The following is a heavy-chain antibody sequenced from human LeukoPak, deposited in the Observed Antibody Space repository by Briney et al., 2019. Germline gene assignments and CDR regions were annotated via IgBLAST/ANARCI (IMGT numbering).Heavy chain of an antibody. CDR3: ARVYHSSSGRAIDY. D-gene: IGHD6-6*01. V-gene: IGHV3-7*01. Sequence: GGSLRLSCAASGFTFSTYWMHWVRQAPGKGLEWVANIKQDGGEKYYVDSVKGRFTISRDNAKNSLYLQMNSLRAEDTAVYYCARVYHSSSGRAIDYWGQGTLVTVSS. CDR2: IKQDGGEK. J-gene: IGHJ4*02. CDR1: GFTFSTYW.